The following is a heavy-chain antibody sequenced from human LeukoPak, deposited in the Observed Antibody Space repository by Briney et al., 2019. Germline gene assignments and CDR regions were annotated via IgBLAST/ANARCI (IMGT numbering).Heavy chain of an antibody. Sequence: GGSLRLSCAASGFTLSSYAMSWVRQAPGKGLEWVSAISDTGNTYHADSVKGRFTISRGSSKNTLFLQMNRLRPEDAAVYYCAKAPVTTCRGAFCYPFDYWGLGTLVTVSS. CDR1: GFTLSSYA. CDR2: ISDTGNT. V-gene: IGHV3-23*01. CDR3: AKAPVTTCRGAFCYPFDY. J-gene: IGHJ4*02. D-gene: IGHD2-15*01.